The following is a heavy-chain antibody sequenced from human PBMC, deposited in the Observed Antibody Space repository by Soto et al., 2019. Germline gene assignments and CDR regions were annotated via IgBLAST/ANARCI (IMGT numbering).Heavy chain of an antibody. CDR3: ARDVSPHMNPSWFDP. V-gene: IGHV3-30*03. CDR1: GFSFSNTG. J-gene: IGHJ5*02. CDR2: ISFDGTNR. Sequence: LRLSCVASGFSFSNTGMHWVRQAPGKGLEWVAVISFDGTNRNYAESVKGRFTVSRDNLKNSLFLQINSLTPEDTAVYYCARDVSPHMNPSWFDPWGQGTLVTVSS.